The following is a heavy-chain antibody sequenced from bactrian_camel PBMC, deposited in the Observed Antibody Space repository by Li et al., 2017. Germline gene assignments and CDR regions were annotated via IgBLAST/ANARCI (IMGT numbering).Heavy chain of an antibody. CDR2: IDHNGVT. J-gene: IGHJ4*01. Sequence: VQLVESGGGSVQAGGSVSLSCEASGWNVSRYYMGWFRQDAGEEREGVAGIDHNGVTSYADSVKGRFTISRDNAKNTLLLRMNSLKPEDTAMYYCAAGNPSLYEGSWKVPAEYDDWGQGTQVTVS. D-gene: IGHD2*01. V-gene: IGHV3S42*01. CDR1: GWNVSRYY. CDR3: AAGNPSLYEGSWKVPAEYDD.